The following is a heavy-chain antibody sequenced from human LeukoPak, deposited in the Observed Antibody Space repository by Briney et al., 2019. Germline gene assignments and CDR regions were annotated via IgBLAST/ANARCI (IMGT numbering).Heavy chain of an antibody. CDR2: IYSGSST. V-gene: IGHV3-53*01. D-gene: IGHD3-10*01. CDR1: GFTVSSNY. CDR3: ARGRKYYGSGSYWVDSYYYYYMDV. J-gene: IGHJ6*03. Sequence: GGSLRLSCAASGFTVSSNYMSWVRQAPGKGLEWVSVIYSGSSTYYADSVKGRFTISRDNSKNTLYLQMNSLRAEDTAVYYCARGRKYYGSGSYWVDSYYYYYMDVWGKGTTVTVSS.